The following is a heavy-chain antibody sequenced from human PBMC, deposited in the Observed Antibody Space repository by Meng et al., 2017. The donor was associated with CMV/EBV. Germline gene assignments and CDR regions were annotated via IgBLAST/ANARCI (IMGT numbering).Heavy chain of an antibody. CDR2: IISSRSYI. CDR3: ARVGSSDFWSGYYPTETTYYYYYGMDV. D-gene: IGHD3-3*01. V-gene: IGHV3-21*01. Sequence: GESLKISCAASGFTFRSYSMNWVRPAPGKGLEWVSSIISSRSYIHYADPLKGRFTIYRDNAKNSLYLQMNSLRAEDTAVYYCARVGSSDFWSGYYPTETTYYYYYGMDVWGQGTTVTVSS. J-gene: IGHJ6*02. CDR1: GFTFRSYS.